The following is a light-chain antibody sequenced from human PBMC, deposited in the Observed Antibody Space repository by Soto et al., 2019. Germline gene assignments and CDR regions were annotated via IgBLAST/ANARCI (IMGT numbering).Light chain of an antibody. CDR2: GVS. J-gene: IGKJ2*01. V-gene: IGKV3-20*01. CDR1: QSVRSTF. CDR3: QQYGSSPYT. Sequence: ENVLTQSPGTLSLSPGERATLSCRASQSVRSTFLAWYQQKPGQAPRVIMYGVSSRATGIPDRFRGSGSGTDFALTISRLEPEDFAVYYCQQYGSSPYTFGQGTKLEIK.